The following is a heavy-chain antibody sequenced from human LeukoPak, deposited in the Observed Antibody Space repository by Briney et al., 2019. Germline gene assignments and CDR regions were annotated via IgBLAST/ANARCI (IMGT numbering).Heavy chain of an antibody. Sequence: GGSLRLSCAASGFTFSTYVMNWFRQAPGKGLEWVSTISVGAEYIFYADSVKGRFTISRDNSKNTLYLQMNSLRAEDTAMYYCARGYYGLNYFDYWGQGTLVTVSS. V-gene: IGHV3-23*01. CDR3: ARGYYGLNYFDY. CDR2: ISVGAEYI. J-gene: IGHJ4*02. D-gene: IGHD3-16*01. CDR1: GFTFSTYV.